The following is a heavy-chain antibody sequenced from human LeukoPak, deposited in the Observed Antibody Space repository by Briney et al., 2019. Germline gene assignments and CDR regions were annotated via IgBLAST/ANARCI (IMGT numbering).Heavy chain of an antibody. CDR3: ARERGGTPVTHFDH. J-gene: IGHJ4*02. CDR1: GYTFTGYY. D-gene: IGHD4-17*01. CDR2: INFISGGT. V-gene: IGHV1-2*02. Sequence: AAIKVSCKASGYTFTGYYMHWVRQAPGQGLEWMGCINFISGGTTFAQKFQARVTPTRDTSISTAYMELRRLTSDDTAVYFCARERGGTPVTHFDHWGQGTLVTVSS.